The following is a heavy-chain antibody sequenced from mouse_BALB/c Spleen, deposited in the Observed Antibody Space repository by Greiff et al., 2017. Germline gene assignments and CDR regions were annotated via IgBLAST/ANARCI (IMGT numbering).Heavy chain of an antibody. V-gene: IGHV5-6*01. D-gene: IGHD2-3*01. CDR3: ARHGYYLSFDY. J-gene: IGHJ2*01. CDR1: GFTFSSYG. Sequence: EVQLQESGGDLVKPGGSLKLSCAASGFTFSSYGMSWVRQTPDKRLEWVATISSGGSYTYYPDSVKGRFTISRDNAKNTLYLQMSSLKSEDTAMYYCARHGYYLSFDYWGQGTTLTVSS. CDR2: ISSGGSYT.